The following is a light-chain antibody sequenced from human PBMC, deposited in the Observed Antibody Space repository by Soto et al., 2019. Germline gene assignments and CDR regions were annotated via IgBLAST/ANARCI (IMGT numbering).Light chain of an antibody. CDR2: EVS. V-gene: IGLV2-14*03. CDR3: SSYKSTNTVL. J-gene: IGLJ2*01. CDR1: SSDVGNYKF. Sequence: QSALTQPASVSGSPGQSITISCTGTSSDVGNYKFVSWYQQHPGKVPKLIIYEVSNRPSGISDRFSGSKSGNTASLSISGLQPDDEADYYCSSYKSTNTVLFGGGTKLTVL.